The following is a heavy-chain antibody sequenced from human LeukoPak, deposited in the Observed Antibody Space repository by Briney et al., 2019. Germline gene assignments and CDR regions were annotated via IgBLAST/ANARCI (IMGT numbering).Heavy chain of an antibody. V-gene: IGHV3-30*04. CDR1: GFTFSSYA. CDR3: ARDHRRKGIVVVPAALDY. CDR2: ISYDGSNK. D-gene: IGHD2-2*01. Sequence: GGSLRLSCAASGFTFSSYAMHWVRQAPGKGLEWVAVISYDGSNKYYADSVKGRFTISRDNSKNTLYMQMNSLRAEDTAVYYCARDHRRKGIVVVPAALDYWGQGTLVTVSS. J-gene: IGHJ4*02.